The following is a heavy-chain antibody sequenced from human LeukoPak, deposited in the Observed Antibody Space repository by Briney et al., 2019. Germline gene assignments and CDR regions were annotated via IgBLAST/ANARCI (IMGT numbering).Heavy chain of an antibody. Sequence: SDTLSLTRTVSGGSISSGDYYWNWIRQPPGKGLEWMGYIYYSGSTYYNPSLKSRVTISLDTSKTQFSLRLSSVTAADTAVYYCSRGLRGRSGYYFDSWGQGTLVTVSS. J-gene: IGHJ4*02. CDR1: GGSISSGDYY. V-gene: IGHV4-30-4*02. CDR2: IYYSGST. CDR3: SRGLRGRSGYYFDS.